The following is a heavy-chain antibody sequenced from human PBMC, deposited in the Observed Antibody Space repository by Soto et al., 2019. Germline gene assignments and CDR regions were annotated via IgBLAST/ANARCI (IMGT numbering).Heavy chain of an antibody. CDR3: AKIVVGSPDY. Sequence: VQLLESGGALLQPGGSLRLSCAASGFIFSTYAMSWVRQAPGKGLEWVSMISGTGGNTHYADSVKGRFTISRDNSRNTLFLQINSLRAEDTAVYYCAKIVVGSPDYWGQGTLVTVSS. CDR1: GFIFSTYA. D-gene: IGHD3-22*01. CDR2: ISGTGGNT. V-gene: IGHV3-23*01. J-gene: IGHJ4*02.